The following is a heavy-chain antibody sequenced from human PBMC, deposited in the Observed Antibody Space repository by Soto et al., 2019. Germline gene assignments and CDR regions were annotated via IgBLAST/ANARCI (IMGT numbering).Heavy chain of an antibody. D-gene: IGHD3-16*01. CDR2: IYYSGST. CDR3: ARVGGSDAFDI. CDR1: GGSISSYY. J-gene: IGHJ3*02. Sequence: SETLSLTCTVSGGSISSYYWSWIRQPPGKGLEWIGYIYYSGSTNYNPSLKSRVTISVDTSKNQFSLKLSSVTAADTAVYYCARVGGSDAFDIWGQGTMVTVS. V-gene: IGHV4-59*01.